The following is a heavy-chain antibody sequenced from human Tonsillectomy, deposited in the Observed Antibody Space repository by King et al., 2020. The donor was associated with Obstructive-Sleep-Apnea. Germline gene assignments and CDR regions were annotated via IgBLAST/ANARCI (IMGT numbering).Heavy chain of an antibody. J-gene: IGHJ6*02. V-gene: IGHV3-30*04. CDR1: GFTFSSYA. D-gene: IGHD3-9*01. CDR2: ISFDGSDK. CDR3: VSALSDILTPPFGLDV. Sequence: VQLVESGGGVVQPGRSPRLSCAASGFTFSSYALHWVRQPPGKGLEWVAVISFDGSDKYYADSVRGRFTISRDNSKNTLYLQMNSLRIEDTAVYYCVSALSDILTPPFGLDVWGQGTTVTVSS.